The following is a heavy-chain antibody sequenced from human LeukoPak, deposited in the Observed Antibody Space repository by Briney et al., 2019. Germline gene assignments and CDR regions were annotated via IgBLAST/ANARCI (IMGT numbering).Heavy chain of an antibody. Sequence: GGSLRLSCAASGFTFSSYGMHWVRQAPGKGLEWLAFIRYDGSNKYYADAVKGRFTISRDTAKNTLYLQMNSLRVEDTAVHYCARSIAVGGTARFDYWGQGTLVIVSS. D-gene: IGHD6-19*01. CDR1: GFTFSSYG. CDR2: IRYDGSNK. J-gene: IGHJ4*02. V-gene: IGHV3-30*02. CDR3: ARSIAVGGTARFDY.